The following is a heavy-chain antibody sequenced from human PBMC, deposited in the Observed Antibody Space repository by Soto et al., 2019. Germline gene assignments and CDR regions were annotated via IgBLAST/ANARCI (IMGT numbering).Heavy chain of an antibody. CDR3: AKAQYSRGPANWFDP. Sequence: GGSLRLSCAASGFTFSSYAMSWVRQAPGKGLEWVSAISGSGGSTYYADSVKDRFTISRDNSKNTLYLQMNSLRAEDTAVYYCAKAQYSRGPANWFDPWGQGTLVTVSS. CDR1: GFTFSSYA. J-gene: IGHJ5*02. CDR2: ISGSGGST. V-gene: IGHV3-23*01. D-gene: IGHD6-6*01.